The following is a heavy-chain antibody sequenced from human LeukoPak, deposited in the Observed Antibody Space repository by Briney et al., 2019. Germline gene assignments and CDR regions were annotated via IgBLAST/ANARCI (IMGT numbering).Heavy chain of an antibody. J-gene: IGHJ4*02. CDR1: GGSNSSYY. V-gene: IGHV4-59*01. CDR3: ARGSTTFGY. CDR2: IYYSGST. Sequence: SETLSLTCTVSGGSNSSYYWSWIRQPPGKGLEWIGYIYYSGSTNYNPSLKSRVTISVDTSKNQFSLKLSSVTAADTAVYYCARGSTTFGYWGQGTLVTVSS. D-gene: IGHD3-10*02.